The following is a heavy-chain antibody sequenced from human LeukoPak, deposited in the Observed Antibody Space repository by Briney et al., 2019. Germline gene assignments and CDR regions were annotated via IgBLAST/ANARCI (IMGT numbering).Heavy chain of an antibody. CDR2: IYYSGST. J-gene: IGHJ5*02. V-gene: IGHV4-59*01. CDR3: ARAYCGGDCYRGWFDP. Sequence: SETLSLTCTVSGGSIGSYYWSWIRQPPGKGLEWIGYIYYSGSTNYNPSLKSRVTISVDTSKNQFSLKLSSVTAADTAVYYCARAYCGGDCYRGWFDPWGQGTLVTVSS. D-gene: IGHD2-21*02. CDR1: GGSIGSYY.